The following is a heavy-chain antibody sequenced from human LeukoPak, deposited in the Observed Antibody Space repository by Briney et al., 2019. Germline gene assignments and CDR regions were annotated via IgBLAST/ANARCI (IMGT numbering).Heavy chain of an antibody. Sequence: PSETLSLTCAVYGGSFSGYYWSWIRQPPGKGLEWIGEINHSGSTNYNPSLKSRVTISVDTSKNQFSLKLSSVTAADTAVYYCARGVGGSFDIRGQGTMVTVSS. CDR1: GGSFSGYY. V-gene: IGHV4-34*01. D-gene: IGHD2-15*01. J-gene: IGHJ3*02. CDR3: ARGVGGSFDI. CDR2: INHSGST.